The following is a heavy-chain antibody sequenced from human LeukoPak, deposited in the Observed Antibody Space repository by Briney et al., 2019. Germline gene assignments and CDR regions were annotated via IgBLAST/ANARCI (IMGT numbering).Heavy chain of an antibody. CDR1: GFTFSTYA. V-gene: IGHV3-23*01. D-gene: IGHD3-22*01. J-gene: IGHJ4*02. CDR2: ISGSGSLT. CDR3: AKDRPNYYDSSGHYYRRDGDY. Sequence: GGSLRLSCAASGFTFSTYAVSWVRQAPGKGLEWVSSISGSGSLTYYAGSVKGRFTISRDNSENTLYLQMNSLRVEDTAVYYCAKDRPNYYDSSGHYYRRDGDYWGQGTLVTVSS.